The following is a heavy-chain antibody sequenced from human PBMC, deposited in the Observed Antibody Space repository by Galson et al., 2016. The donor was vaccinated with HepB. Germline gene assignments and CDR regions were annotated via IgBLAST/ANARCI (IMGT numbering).Heavy chain of an antibody. V-gene: IGHV1-46*01. CDR3: VRASSRDSSSWYGAEYFQH. D-gene: IGHD6-13*01. CDR1: GYTFTRYY. CDR2: INPNGGST. Sequence: SVKVSCKASGYTFTRYYMHWVRQAPGQGLEWMGIINPNGGSTSYSQKFQGRVTMTRDTSTSTVYMELSSLRSEDTAVYYCVRASSRDSSSWYGAEYFQHWGQGTLVTVSS. J-gene: IGHJ1*01.